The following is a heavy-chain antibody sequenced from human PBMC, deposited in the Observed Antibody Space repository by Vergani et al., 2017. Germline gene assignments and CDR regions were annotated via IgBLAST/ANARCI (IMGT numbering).Heavy chain of an antibody. CDR3: ARDGSSYDPRFDY. CDR1: EYSFIGYY. V-gene: IGHV1-2*02. D-gene: IGHD1-26*01. CDR2: INPKTGDT. J-gene: IGHJ4*02. Sequence: QVQLVQSGAEVRKPGASVTVSCKTSEYSFIGYYIHWVRQAPGQGLEWMGRINPKTGDTIYAQNFQDRVSMTRETSITTAYMELRRLRSDDTAVYYCARDGSSYDPRFDYGGQGTLVTVSS.